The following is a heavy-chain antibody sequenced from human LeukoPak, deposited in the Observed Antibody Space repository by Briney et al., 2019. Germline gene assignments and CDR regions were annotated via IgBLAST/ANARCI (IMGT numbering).Heavy chain of an antibody. CDR3: ARDREYCSSTSCYRIWMDV. Sequence: SETLSLTCTVSGGSISSYYWSWIRQPAGKGLEWIGRIYTSGSTNYNPSLKSRVTMSVDTPKNQFSLKLSSVTAADTAVYYCARDREYCSSTSCYRIWMDVWGQGTTVTVSS. CDR2: IYTSGST. V-gene: IGHV4-4*07. D-gene: IGHD2-2*01. CDR1: GGSISSYY. J-gene: IGHJ6*02.